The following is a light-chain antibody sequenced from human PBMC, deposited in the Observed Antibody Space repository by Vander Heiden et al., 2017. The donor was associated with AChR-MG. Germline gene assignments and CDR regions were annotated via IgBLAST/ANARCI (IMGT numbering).Light chain of an antibody. V-gene: IGKV3-11*01. J-gene: IGKJ5*01. CDR2: DAS. Sequence: VLTQSPATLSLSPGERATLSCRASQSVGSYLAWYQQKPGQAPMLLIYDASNRATGIPARFSGSGSGTDFTLTISSLEPEDFAVYYCQQRSNLITFGQGTRLEIK. CDR1: QSVGSY. CDR3: QQRSNLIT.